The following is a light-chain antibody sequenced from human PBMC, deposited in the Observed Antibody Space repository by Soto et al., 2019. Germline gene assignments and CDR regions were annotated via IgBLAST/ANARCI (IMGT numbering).Light chain of an antibody. CDR1: QSLVHSDGIAY. J-gene: IGKJ5*01. Sequence: DFVMTQRPLSLPVTLGQPASISCWSNQSLVHSDGIAYFSWFQQRPGRSPRRLIYKVSNRDSGVPARFSGSGSGTDFALKISRVEAEDVGVYYCMQGTHWPITFCQGSRLEIK. V-gene: IGKV2-30*02. CDR2: KVS. CDR3: MQGTHWPIT.